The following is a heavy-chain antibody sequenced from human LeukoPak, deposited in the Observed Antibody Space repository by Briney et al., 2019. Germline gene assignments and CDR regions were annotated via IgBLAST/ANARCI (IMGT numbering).Heavy chain of an antibody. CDR1: GYTFTGYY. J-gene: IGHJ6*03. CDR2: INPNSGNT. CDR3: ARAASWSPIGDSYYYMDV. D-gene: IGHD6-13*01. Sequence: ASVKVSCKASGYTFTGYYMHWVRQAPGQGLEWMGWINPNSGNTGYAQRFQGRVTMTRNTSISTAYVELSSLRSDDTAVYYCARAASWSPIGDSYYYMDVWGKGTTVTTSS. V-gene: IGHV1-8*02.